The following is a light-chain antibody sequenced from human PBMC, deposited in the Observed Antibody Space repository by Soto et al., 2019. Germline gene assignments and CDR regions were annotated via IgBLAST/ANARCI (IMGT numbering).Light chain of an antibody. J-gene: IGKJ2*01. CDR2: GAS. Sequence: EIVLTQSPGTLSLSPGERATLSCRASQSVSSSYLAWYQQKPGQAPRLLIYGASSRATGIPDRFSGSGSGTDFTLTISRLEPEDFVVYSCQQYGSSPYTVGQGTKLESK. CDR3: QQYGSSPYT. CDR1: QSVSSSY. V-gene: IGKV3-20*01.